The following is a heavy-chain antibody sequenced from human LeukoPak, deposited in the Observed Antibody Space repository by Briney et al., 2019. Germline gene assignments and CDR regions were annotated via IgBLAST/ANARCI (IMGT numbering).Heavy chain of an antibody. Sequence: GGSLRLSCAASGFIFSDYGIHWVRQAPGKGLEWVAFIRYDESNTYYGDSVKGRFTISRDNFKNTVYLQMNSLRAEDTAVYYCARGLTYGPYINFDYWGQGTLVTVPS. CDR3: ARGLTYGPYINFDY. CDR2: IRYDESNT. V-gene: IGHV3-30*02. CDR1: GFIFSDYG. D-gene: IGHD4-17*01. J-gene: IGHJ4*02.